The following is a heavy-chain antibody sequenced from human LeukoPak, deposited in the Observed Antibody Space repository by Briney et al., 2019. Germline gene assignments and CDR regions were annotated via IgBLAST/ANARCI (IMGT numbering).Heavy chain of an antibody. CDR1: GYTFTGYY. CDR3: ATGVATAFTY. V-gene: IGHV1-2*02. D-gene: IGHD5-12*01. J-gene: IGHJ4*02. Sequence: ASVKVSCKASGYTFTGYYMHWVRQAPGQGLEWMAWINPDSGDSYRAPKFQGRVTMTRDTSISTASMEVSWLTSDDTAVYYCATGVATAFTYWGQGTLVTVSS. CDR2: INPDSGDS.